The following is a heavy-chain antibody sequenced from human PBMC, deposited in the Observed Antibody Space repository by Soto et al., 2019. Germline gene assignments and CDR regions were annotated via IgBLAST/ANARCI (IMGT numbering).Heavy chain of an antibody. CDR2: IWYDARNK. CDR1: GFTFRTYG. CDR3: AIGRWDGWELHL. Sequence: VQLVESGGGVVQPGRSLRLSCAASGFTFRTYGMYWVRQAPGKGLEWVAVIWYDARNKYYADSVKGRFTISRDNSENTLYLQMNSLSAEDTAVYYCAIGRWDGWELHLWGHGTLVTVYS. V-gene: IGHV3-33*01. D-gene: IGHD1-26*01. J-gene: IGHJ4*01.